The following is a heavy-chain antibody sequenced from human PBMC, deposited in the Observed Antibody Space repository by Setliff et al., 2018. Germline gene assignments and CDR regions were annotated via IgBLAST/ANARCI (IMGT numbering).Heavy chain of an antibody. D-gene: IGHD5-18*01. Sequence: PGGSLRLSCAASGFTFSSYSMNWVRQAPGKGLEWVSYYVDSVKGRFTISRDNAKNSLDLQMDSLRGEDTAVYYCVRDRWKVMVNKGDDAFDLWGQGTMVTVSS. V-gene: IGHV3-48*04. J-gene: IGHJ3*01. CDR3: VRDRWKVMVNKGDDAFDL. CDR1: GFTFSSYS.